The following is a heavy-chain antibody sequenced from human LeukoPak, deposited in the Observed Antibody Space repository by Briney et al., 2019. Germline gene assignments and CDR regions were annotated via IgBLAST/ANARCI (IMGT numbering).Heavy chain of an antibody. J-gene: IGHJ4*02. CDR1: GFTFSSYG. D-gene: IGHD6-13*01. CDR2: IRNDGGNK. CDR3: ARENEGYSSSWYFLDY. Sequence: GGSLRLSCAASGFTFSSYGMHWVRQAPGKGLEWVAFIRNDGGNKYYADSVKGQFTISRDNSKNTLYLQMNSLRAEDTAVYYCARENEGYSSSWYFLDYWGQGTLVTVSS. V-gene: IGHV3-30*02.